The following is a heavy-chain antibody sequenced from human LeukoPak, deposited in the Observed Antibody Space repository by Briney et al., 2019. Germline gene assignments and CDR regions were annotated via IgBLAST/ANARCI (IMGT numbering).Heavy chain of an antibody. CDR3: AKNKGQWPEEIYYNYYMDV. CDR2: ISGSGGST. D-gene: IGHD6-19*01. V-gene: IGHV3-23*01. Sequence: GGSLRLSCAASGFTFSSYAMSWVRQAPGKGLEWVSAISGSGGSTYYADSVKGRFTISRDNSKTTLYLQMNSLRAEDTAVCYCAKNKGQWPEEIYYNYYMDVWGKGTTVTVSS. CDR1: GFTFSSYA. J-gene: IGHJ6*03.